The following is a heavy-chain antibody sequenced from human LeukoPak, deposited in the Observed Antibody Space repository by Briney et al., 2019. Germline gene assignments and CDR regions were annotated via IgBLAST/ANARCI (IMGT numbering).Heavy chain of an antibody. V-gene: IGHV1-2*02. Sequence: ASMKVSCKTSGCNVTAYHMHWARQAPGQGLEWLGWINPDTGTANLAPKFQGRVTLTRDTSISTAYMELSRLRSDDTAVYYCARDWSYVDYWGQGTLVTVSS. CDR2: INPDTGTA. CDR1: GCNVTAYH. CDR3: ARDWSYVDY. J-gene: IGHJ4*02. D-gene: IGHD3-16*01.